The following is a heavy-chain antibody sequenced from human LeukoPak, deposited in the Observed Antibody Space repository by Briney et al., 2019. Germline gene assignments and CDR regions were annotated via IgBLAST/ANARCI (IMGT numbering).Heavy chain of an antibody. V-gene: IGHV3-48*03. Sequence: PGGSLRLSCAASGFTFSSYEMNWVRQAPGKGLEWVSYISRSGNTIHYADSVKGRFTISRDNAKNSPYLQVNSLKAEDTAVYYCARDRSGWYRWFDPWGQGTLVTVSS. CDR2: ISRSGNTI. J-gene: IGHJ5*02. D-gene: IGHD6-19*01. CDR3: ARDRSGWYRWFDP. CDR1: GFTFSSYE.